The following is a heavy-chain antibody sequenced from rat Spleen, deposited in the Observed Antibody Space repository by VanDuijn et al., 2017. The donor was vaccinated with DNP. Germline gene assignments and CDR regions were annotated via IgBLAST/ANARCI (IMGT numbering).Heavy chain of an antibody. CDR2: ISPSGGGT. J-gene: IGHJ1*01. Sequence: EVRLVESGGGLVQPGRSLKLSCAASGFTFSDYYMAWVRQAPKTGLEWVTSISPSGGGTYYRDSVKGRFTISRDNAKNTLYLQMNSLRSEDTATYYCARGSGTYYWYFDFWGPGTMVTVSS. CDR1: GFTFSDYY. D-gene: IGHD5-1*01. CDR3: ARGSGTYYWYFDF. V-gene: IGHV5-25*01.